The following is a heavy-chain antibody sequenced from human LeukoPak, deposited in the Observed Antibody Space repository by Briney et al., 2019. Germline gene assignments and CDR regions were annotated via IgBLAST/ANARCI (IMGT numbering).Heavy chain of an antibody. D-gene: IGHD3-10*01. Sequence: ASVKVSCKVSGYTLTELSMHWVRQAPGKGLEWMGGFYPEGGETIYAQKFQGRVTMTEDTSTDTAYMELSSLRSEDTAVYYCTLLWFGELNIHWFDPWGQGTLVTVSS. J-gene: IGHJ5*02. CDR2: FYPEGGET. CDR1: GYTLTELS. V-gene: IGHV1-24*01. CDR3: TLLWFGELNIHWFDP.